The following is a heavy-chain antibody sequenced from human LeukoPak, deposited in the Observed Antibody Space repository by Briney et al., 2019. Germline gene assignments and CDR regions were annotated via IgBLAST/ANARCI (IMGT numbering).Heavy chain of an antibody. Sequence: PGGSLRLFCAASGFTFSNYAMNWVRQAPGRGLEWVLGISGGGGSTWYADSVKGRFTISRDDSKNTVYLQMNSLRAEDTAIYYCAKVAPGYCSSTSCYRGIDYWGQGTLVTVSS. CDR3: AKVAPGYCSSTSCYRGIDY. CDR2: ISGGGGST. D-gene: IGHD2-2*01. J-gene: IGHJ4*02. V-gene: IGHV3-23*01. CDR1: GFTFSNYA.